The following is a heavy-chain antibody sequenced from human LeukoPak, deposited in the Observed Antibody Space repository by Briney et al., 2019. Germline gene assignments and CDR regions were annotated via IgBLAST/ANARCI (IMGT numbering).Heavy chain of an antibody. D-gene: IGHD2-2*01. CDR3: ARQNCTLTSCYDYYHYHMDV. V-gene: IGHV4-38-2*02. CDR1: GYSISSGYF. Sequence: SETLSLTCTVSGYSISSGYFWGWIRQPPGKGLEWIGSIYHSGTTYYNPSLKSRVTISVDTSKNQFSLKLTSVTAADTAVYYCARQNCTLTSCYDYYHYHMDVWGKGTAVTISS. J-gene: IGHJ6*03. CDR2: IYHSGTT.